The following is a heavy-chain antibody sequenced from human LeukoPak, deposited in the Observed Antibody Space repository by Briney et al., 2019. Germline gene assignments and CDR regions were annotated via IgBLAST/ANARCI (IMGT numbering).Heavy chain of an antibody. Sequence: PGGSLRLSCAASGFTFSSYEMNWVRQAPGKGLEWVSYISSSGSTIYYADSVKGRFTISRDNAKNSLYLQMNSLRAEDTAVYYCASGYSSGWYPGSFDYWGQGTLVTVSS. J-gene: IGHJ4*02. D-gene: IGHD6-19*01. CDR1: GFTFSSYE. CDR3: ASGYSSGWYPGSFDY. CDR2: ISSSGSTI. V-gene: IGHV3-48*03.